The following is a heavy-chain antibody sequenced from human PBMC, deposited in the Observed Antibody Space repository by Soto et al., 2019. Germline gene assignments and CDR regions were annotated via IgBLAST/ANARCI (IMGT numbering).Heavy chain of an antibody. CDR3: AKGGVTRSYYYAMDV. D-gene: IGHD2-21*02. Sequence: EVQLLESGGVLVQPGRSLRLSCAASGFTFSDYAMTWVRQAPGKGLEWVSVISGSGSSTYYAESVKGRFTISRDNLKNTVDLQMNSLSAEDTAVYYCAKGGVTRSYYYAMDVWGQGTTVTVSS. CDR2: ISGSGSST. CDR1: GFTFSDYA. J-gene: IGHJ6*02. V-gene: IGHV3-23*01.